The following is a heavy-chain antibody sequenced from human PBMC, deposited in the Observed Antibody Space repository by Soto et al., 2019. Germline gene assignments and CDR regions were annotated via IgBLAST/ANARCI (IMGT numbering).Heavy chain of an antibody. D-gene: IGHD6-13*01. CDR2: ISGSGGTT. CDR1: TFTFTNYA. Sequence: GGSLRLSCVASTFTFTNYAMTWVRQAPGEGLEWVSAISGSGGTTYYTESVKGRFSISRDNSKNTLYLHLNSLRVEDMAIYYCATISDRGIAADLDPSGQGTLGTVSS. V-gene: IGHV3-23*01. CDR3: ATISDRGIAADLDP. J-gene: IGHJ5*02.